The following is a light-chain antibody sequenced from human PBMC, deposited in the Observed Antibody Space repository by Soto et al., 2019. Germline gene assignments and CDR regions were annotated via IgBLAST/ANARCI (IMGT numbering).Light chain of an antibody. CDR3: QQRSNWPRT. V-gene: IGKV3-11*01. CDR2: DAS. J-gene: IGKJ1*01. Sequence: EIVLTQSPATMSLSPGERATLSCRASQSVSSYLAWYQQKPGQAPRLLIYDASTRATSIPARFSGSGSGTDFTLTISSLEPEDFAVYYCQQRSNWPRTFGQGTKVEIK. CDR1: QSVSSY.